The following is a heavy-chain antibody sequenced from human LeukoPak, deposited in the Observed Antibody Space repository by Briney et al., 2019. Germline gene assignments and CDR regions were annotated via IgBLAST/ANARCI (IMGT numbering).Heavy chain of an antibody. Sequence: GESLKISRKGSGYSFTSYWIGWVRQMPGKGLEWMGIIYPGDSDTRYSPSFQGQVTISADKSISTAYLQWSSLKAWDTAMYYCARIARPGIAAAGRQGHYGMDVWGQGTTVTVPS. V-gene: IGHV5-51*01. CDR2: IYPGDSDT. J-gene: IGHJ6*02. CDR1: GYSFTSYW. CDR3: ARIARPGIAAAGRQGHYGMDV. D-gene: IGHD6-13*01.